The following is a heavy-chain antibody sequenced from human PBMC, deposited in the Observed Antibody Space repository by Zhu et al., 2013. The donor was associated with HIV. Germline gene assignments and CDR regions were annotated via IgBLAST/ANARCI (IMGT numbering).Heavy chain of an antibody. D-gene: IGHD5-18*01. J-gene: IGHJ5*02. Sequence: QVQLVQSGAEVKKPGASVKVSCKASGYTFTSYAMHWVRQAPGQRLEWMGWINAGNGNTKYSQKFQGRVTITRDTSASTAYMELSSLRSEDTAVYYCARRVDTAMVTMSWFDPWAREPWSPSPQ. CDR1: GYTFTSYA. V-gene: IGHV1-3*01. CDR3: ARRVDTAMVTMSWFDP. CDR2: INAGNGNT.